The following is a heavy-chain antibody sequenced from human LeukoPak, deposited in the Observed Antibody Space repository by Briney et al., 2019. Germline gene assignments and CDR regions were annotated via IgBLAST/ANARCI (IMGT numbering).Heavy chain of an antibody. CDR2: ISSSISYI. CDR3: ARDKEIRGSFDY. CDR1: GFTFSSYT. D-gene: IGHD3-10*01. J-gene: IGHJ4*02. V-gene: IGHV3-21*01. Sequence: PGGSLRLSCAASGFTFSSYTMNWVRQAPGKGLEWISSISSSISYIYYAHSVKGRFTISTDNAKNSLYLQMNSLRAEDTSVYYCARDKEIRGSFDYWGQGTLVTVSS.